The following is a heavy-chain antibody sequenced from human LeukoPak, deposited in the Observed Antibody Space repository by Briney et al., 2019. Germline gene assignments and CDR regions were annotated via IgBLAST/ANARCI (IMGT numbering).Heavy chain of an antibody. CDR3: ARDSRDRSDYYDSSGYYLD. D-gene: IGHD3-22*01. Sequence: GGSLRLSCAASGFTFSSYGMHWVRQAPGKGLEWVAVISYDGSNKYYADSVKGRFTISRDNSKNTLYLQMNSLRAEDTAVYYCARDSRDRSDYYDSSGYYLDWGQGTLVTVSS. J-gene: IGHJ4*02. V-gene: IGHV3-33*05. CDR2: ISYDGSNK. CDR1: GFTFSSYG.